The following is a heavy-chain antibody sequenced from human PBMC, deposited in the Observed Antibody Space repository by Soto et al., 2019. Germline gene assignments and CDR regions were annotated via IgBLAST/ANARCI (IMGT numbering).Heavy chain of an antibody. Sequence: QVQLVQSGAEVKKPGSTVKVSCKASGGTFSSYAISWVRQAPGQGLEWMGGIIPIFGTANYAQKFQGRVTITADKSTSTAYMELSSLRSEDTAVYYCARQTLDYGSGSYQFDYWGQGTLVTVSS. CDR1: GGTFSSYA. D-gene: IGHD3-10*01. CDR2: IIPIFGTA. V-gene: IGHV1-69*06. CDR3: ARQTLDYGSGSYQFDY. J-gene: IGHJ4*02.